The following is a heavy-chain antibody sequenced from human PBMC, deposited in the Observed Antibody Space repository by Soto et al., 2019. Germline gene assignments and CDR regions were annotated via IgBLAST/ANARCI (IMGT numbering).Heavy chain of an antibody. CDR1: TDSSSFTNSY. CDR2: SSYNGGT. CDR3: ARHRIEVVWRGFDF. J-gene: IGHJ4*02. V-gene: IGHV4-39*01. Sequence: PSETLSLTCTVSTDSSSFTNSYWGWIRQPPGKGLQWIGSSSYNGGTFYNPSLKGRVVISFDTSKKQSSLQVTSVTAADTAVYSCARHRIEVVWRGFDFWGQGSPGTVSS. D-gene: IGHD3-10*01.